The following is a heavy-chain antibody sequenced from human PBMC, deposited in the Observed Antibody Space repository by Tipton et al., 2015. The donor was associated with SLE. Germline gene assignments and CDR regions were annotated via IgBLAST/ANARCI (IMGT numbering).Heavy chain of an antibody. CDR3: ARAYGSGSRYYYYYYMDV. V-gene: IGHV3-53*01. CDR2: IYSGGST. D-gene: IGHD3-10*01. Sequence: SLRLSCAASGFTFSSYSMNWVRQAPGKGLEWVSVIYSGGSTYYADSVKGRFTISRDNSKNTLYLQMNSLRAEDTAVYYCARAYGSGSRYYYYYYMDVWGKGTTVTVSS. J-gene: IGHJ6*03. CDR1: GFTFSSYS.